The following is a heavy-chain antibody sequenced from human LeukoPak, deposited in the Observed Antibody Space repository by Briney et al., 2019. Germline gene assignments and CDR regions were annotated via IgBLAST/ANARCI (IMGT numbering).Heavy chain of an antibody. CDR3: ARHGSVRSPLGP. D-gene: IGHD3-10*01. CDR2: IYATGST. J-gene: IGHJ5*02. V-gene: IGHV4-4*09. CDR1: GGSISSYY. Sequence: SETLSLTCTVSGGSISSYYWSWIRQPPGKGLEGIGYIYATGSTNYNPSLKSRVTISVDRSKNQFSLNLRSATAADTAVYYCARHGSVRSPLGPWGQGTLVTVSS.